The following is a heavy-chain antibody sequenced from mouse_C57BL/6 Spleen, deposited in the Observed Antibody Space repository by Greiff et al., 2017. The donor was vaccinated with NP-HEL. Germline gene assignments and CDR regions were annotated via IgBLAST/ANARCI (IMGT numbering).Heavy chain of an antibody. CDR1: GYTFTSYW. CDR3: TREWSYYCKRAWFAY. D-gene: IGHD2-12*01. J-gene: IGHJ3*01. CDR2: IYPGNSDP. V-gene: IGHV1-5*01. Sequence: VQLKESGTVLARPGASVKMSCKTSGYTFTSYWMHWVKQRPGQGLEWIGAIYPGNSDPSYNQKFKGKAKLTAVTSDSTAYMELSSLTNEYSAVYYCTREWSYYCKRAWFAYWGQGTLVTVSA.